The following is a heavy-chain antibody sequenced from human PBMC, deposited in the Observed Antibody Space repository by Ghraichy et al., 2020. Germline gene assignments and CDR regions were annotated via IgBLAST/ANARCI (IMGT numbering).Heavy chain of an antibody. CDR1: GGSISSFY. CDR3: ARRNYETTGYFFDP. J-gene: IGHJ5*02. V-gene: IGHV4-59*08. D-gene: IGHD3-9*01. CDR2: IFYSGNT. Sequence: SETLSLTCTVSGGSISSFYWSWIRQPPGKGLEWIGYIFYSGNTKYNPSLKSRVNMSVDTSNNRFSSRLTSVTAADTAIYFCARRNYETTGYFFDPWGHGILVTVSS.